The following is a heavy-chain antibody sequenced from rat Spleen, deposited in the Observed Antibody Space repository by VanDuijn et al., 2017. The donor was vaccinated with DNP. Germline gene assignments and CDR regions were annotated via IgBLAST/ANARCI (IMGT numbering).Heavy chain of an antibody. CDR3: ARSGTSSFAY. J-gene: IGHJ3*01. V-gene: IGHV3-1*01. Sequence: EMQLQESGPGLVKPSQSLSLTCSVTGYSITSNYWGWIRKFPGDKMEWIGYINYSGSTGYNPSLKSRISITRDTSKNQFFLQVNSVTTEDTATYYCARSGTSSFAYWGQGTLVTVSS. CDR2: INYSGST. D-gene: IGHD3-1*01. CDR1: GYSITSNY.